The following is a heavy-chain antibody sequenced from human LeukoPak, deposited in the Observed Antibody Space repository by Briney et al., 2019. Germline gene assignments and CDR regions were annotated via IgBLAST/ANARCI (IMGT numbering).Heavy chain of an antibody. Sequence: GGSLRLSCAASGFTFSTYWMTWVRQAPGKGLEWVANIKRYGGAKYYVDSLRGRFSISRDNVKNSLFLQMNSLSAEDTAVYYCARCPYDSTGYYSVPSHLDYWGQGTLVTVSS. D-gene: IGHD3-22*01. V-gene: IGHV3-7*01. J-gene: IGHJ4*02. CDR3: ARCPYDSTGYYSVPSHLDY. CDR2: IKRYGGAK. CDR1: GFTFSTYW.